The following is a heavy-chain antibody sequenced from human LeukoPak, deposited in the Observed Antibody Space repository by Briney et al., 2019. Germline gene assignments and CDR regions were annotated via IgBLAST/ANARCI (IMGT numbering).Heavy chain of an antibody. D-gene: IGHD3-16*01. J-gene: IGHJ4*02. CDR3: ARGPESDRPIVWGSGMLGY. V-gene: IGHV3-30-3*01. CDR1: GFTFSSYA. CDR2: ISYDGSNK. Sequence: GRSLRLSCAASGFTFSSYAMHWVRQAPGKGLEWVAVISYDGSNKYYADSVKGRFTISRDNSKNTLYLQMNSLRAEDTAVYYCARGPESDRPIVWGSGMLGYWGQGTLVTVSS.